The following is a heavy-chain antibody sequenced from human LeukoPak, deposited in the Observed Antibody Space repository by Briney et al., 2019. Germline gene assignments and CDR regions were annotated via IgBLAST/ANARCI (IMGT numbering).Heavy chain of an antibody. J-gene: IGHJ4*02. CDR2: IIPILGIA. CDR3: AREDYGDPKGFDY. V-gene: IGHV1-69*04. CDR1: GGTFSSYA. D-gene: IGHD4-17*01. Sequence: SVKVSCKASGGTFSSYAISWVRQAPGQGLEWMGRIIPILGIANYAQKFQGRVTTTADKSTSTAYMELSSLRSEDTAVYYCAREDYGDPKGFDYWGQGTLVTVSS.